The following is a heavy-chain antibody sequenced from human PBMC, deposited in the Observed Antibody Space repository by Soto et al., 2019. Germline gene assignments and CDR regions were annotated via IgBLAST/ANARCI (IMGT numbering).Heavy chain of an antibody. CDR3: ASNEGYYDSSGSD. J-gene: IGHJ4*02. D-gene: IGHD3-22*01. CDR1: GFTFSSYS. Sequence: VGSLRLSCAASGFTFSSYSMNWVRQAPGKGLEWVSSISSSSSYIYYADSVKGRFTISRDNAKNSLYLQMNSLRAEDTAVYYCASNEGYYDSSGSDWGQGTLVTVSS. CDR2: ISSSSSYI. V-gene: IGHV3-21*01.